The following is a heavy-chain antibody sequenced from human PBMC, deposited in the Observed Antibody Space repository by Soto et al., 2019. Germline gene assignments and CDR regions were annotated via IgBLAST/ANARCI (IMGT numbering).Heavy chain of an antibody. D-gene: IGHD4-17*01. Sequence: QVQLVQSGAEVKKPGSSVKVSCRASGGHFDRFALSWLRQAHGQGLEWMGGIIPFLSATTYAQKFQGRVTITADESASTLYLELRSLTSDDTAVYCCARGEDDYGDFGSMDVWGQGTSVTVSS. CDR2: IIPFLSAT. CDR3: ARGEDDYGDFGSMDV. CDR1: GGHFDRFA. J-gene: IGHJ6*02. V-gene: IGHV1-69*01.